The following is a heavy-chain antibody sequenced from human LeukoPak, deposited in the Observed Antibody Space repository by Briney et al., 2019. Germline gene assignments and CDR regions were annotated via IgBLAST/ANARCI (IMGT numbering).Heavy chain of an antibody. Sequence: GGSLRLSCAASGFTFSDYYMSWIRQAPGKGLEWVSYISSSGSTIYYADSVKGRFTISRDNAKNSLYLQMNSLRAEDTAVYYCARDKNLWFGVKNWFDPWGQGTLVTVSS. D-gene: IGHD3-10*01. CDR2: ISSSGSTI. CDR1: GFTFSDYY. V-gene: IGHV3-11*01. CDR3: ARDKNLWFGVKNWFDP. J-gene: IGHJ5*02.